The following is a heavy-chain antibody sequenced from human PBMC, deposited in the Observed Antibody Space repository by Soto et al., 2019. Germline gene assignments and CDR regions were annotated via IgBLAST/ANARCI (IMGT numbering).Heavy chain of an antibody. CDR2: IKQDGSEK. J-gene: IGHJ4*02. CDR3: AREQPPTYYYDSSGYGAFYYFDY. V-gene: IGHV3-7*01. CDR1: GFTFSSYW. D-gene: IGHD3-22*01. Sequence: GGSLRLPCAASGFTFSSYWMSWVRQAPGKGLEWVANIKQDGSEKYYVDSVKGRFTISRDNAKNSLYLQMNSLRAEDTAVYYCAREQPPTYYYDSSGYGAFYYFDYWGQGTLVTVSS.